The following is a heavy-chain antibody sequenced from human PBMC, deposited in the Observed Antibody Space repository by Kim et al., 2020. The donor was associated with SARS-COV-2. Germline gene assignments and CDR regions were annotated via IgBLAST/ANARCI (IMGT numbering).Heavy chain of an antibody. D-gene: IGHD3-16*02. Sequence: SETLSLTCTVSGGSISSSSYYWGWIRQPPGKGLEWIGSIYYSGSTYYNPSLKSRVTISVDTSKNQFSLKLSSVTAADTAVYYCARRANYDYVWGSYRYPGAFDIWGQGTMVTVSS. CDR1: GGSISSSSYY. J-gene: IGHJ3*02. CDR2: IYYSGST. V-gene: IGHV4-39*07. CDR3: ARRANYDYVWGSYRYPGAFDI.